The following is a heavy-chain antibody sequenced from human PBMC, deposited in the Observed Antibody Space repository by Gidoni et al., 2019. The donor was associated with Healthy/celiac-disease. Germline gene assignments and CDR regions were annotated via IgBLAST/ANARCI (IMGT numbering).Heavy chain of an antibody. CDR1: GGTVSCYA. Sequence: QAQLVQSGAEVKKPGSSGKVSCKASGGTVSCYAISWVRQAPGQGLEWMGGIIPIFGTASYGQKFHGRVTITADKSTSTAYVELSSLRSEDTAVYYCARGHCTGGVCYIGFGVWGQGTLVTVSS. D-gene: IGHD2-8*02. J-gene: IGHJ4*02. CDR2: IIPIFGTA. CDR3: ARGHCTGGVCYIGFGV. V-gene: IGHV1-69*06.